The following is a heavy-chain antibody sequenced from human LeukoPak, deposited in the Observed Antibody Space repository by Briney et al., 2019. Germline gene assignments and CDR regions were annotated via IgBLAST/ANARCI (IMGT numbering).Heavy chain of an antibody. CDR3: AKDSEELLLNY. CDR2: ISYDGSDK. Sequence: GGSLRLSCAASAFTFSSSGMHWVRQAPGKGLEWVAVISYDGSDKYYADSVKGRFTISRDNSKNTLYLQMNSLRAEDTAVYYCAKDSEELLLNYWGQGTLVTVSS. CDR1: AFTFSSSG. V-gene: IGHV3-30*18. J-gene: IGHJ4*02. D-gene: IGHD1-26*01.